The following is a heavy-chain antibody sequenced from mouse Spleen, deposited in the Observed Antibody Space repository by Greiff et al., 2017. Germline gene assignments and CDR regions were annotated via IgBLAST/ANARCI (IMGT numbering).Heavy chain of an antibody. CDR2: ISSGGGNT. CDR1: GFTFSSYA. CDR3: AGSYGNYAWFAY. V-gene: IGHV5-9*04. Sequence: EVKVEESGGGLVKLGGSLKLSCAASGFTFSSYAMSWVRQTPEKRLEWVATISSGGGNTYYPDSVKGRFTISRDNAKNTLYLQMSSLKSEDTAMYYCAGSYGNYAWFAYWGQGTLVTVSA. D-gene: IGHD2-1*01. J-gene: IGHJ3*01.